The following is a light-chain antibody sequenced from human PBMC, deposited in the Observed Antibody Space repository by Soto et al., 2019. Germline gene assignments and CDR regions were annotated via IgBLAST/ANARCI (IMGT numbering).Light chain of an antibody. Sequence: DVVLTQTPRSLSVTPGQPASISCKSSQSLLYSDGRTYVYWYLQKPGQPPQLLIHGVSNRFSGVPHRFSGSGSGTDFTLKISRVEAEDVGVYYCMQSIQLPITFGGGNNVEIK. V-gene: IGKV2D-29*01. CDR2: GVS. J-gene: IGKJ4*01. CDR1: QSLLYSDGRTY. CDR3: MQSIQLPIT.